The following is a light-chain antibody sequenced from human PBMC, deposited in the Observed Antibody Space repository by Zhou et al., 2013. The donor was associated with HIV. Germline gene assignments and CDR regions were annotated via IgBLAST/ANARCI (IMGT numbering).Light chain of an antibody. CDR3: QQYNNWPPEYT. J-gene: IGKJ2*01. V-gene: IGKV3-15*01. CDR1: QSIKSR. CDR2: GAS. Sequence: EIVMTQSPATLSVSPGERATLSCRASQSIKSRLAWYQRQPGQGPRLLIYGASTRATGIPARFSGSGSGTEFTLTISSMQSEDFAVYYCQQYNNWPPEYTFGQGTKPGDQT.